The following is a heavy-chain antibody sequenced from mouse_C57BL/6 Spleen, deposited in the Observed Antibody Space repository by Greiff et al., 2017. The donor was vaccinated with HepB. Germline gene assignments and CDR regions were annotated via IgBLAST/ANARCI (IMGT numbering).Heavy chain of an antibody. CDR2: IDPETGGT. D-gene: IGHD1-1*01. CDR1: GYTFTDYE. V-gene: IGHV1-15*01. J-gene: IGHJ1*03. Sequence: QVHVKQSGAELVRPGASVTLSCKASGYTFTDYEMHWVKQTPVHGLEWIGAIDPETGGTAYNQKFKGKAILTADKSSSTAYMELRSLTSEDSAVYYCTRRRFADYGSSNWYFDVWGTGTTVTVSS. CDR3: TRRRFADYGSSNWYFDV.